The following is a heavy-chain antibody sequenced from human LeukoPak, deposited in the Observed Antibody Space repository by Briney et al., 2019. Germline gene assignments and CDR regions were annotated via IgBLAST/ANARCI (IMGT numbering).Heavy chain of an antibody. CDR1: GGSLNGYY. Sequence: PSETLSLTCTVSGGSLNGYYWGWIRQPPGKGLECIGYIHSSEGTAHNASLKSRLTISLDTSKNQFSLTLSSVTAADTAIYYCARHVYGEGMVVWGKGTTVTVSS. CDR3: ARHVYGEGMVV. V-gene: IGHV4-59*08. CDR2: IHSSEGT. J-gene: IGHJ6*04. D-gene: IGHD4-17*01.